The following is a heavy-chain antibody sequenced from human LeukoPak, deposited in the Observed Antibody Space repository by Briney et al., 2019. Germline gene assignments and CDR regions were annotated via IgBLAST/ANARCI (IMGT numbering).Heavy chain of an antibody. CDR3: ARETIYCSSTSCYRAIGY. CDR2: INANSGGT. Sequence: WXRXAXGQGREGMXWINANSGGTNYAQKFQGRVTMTRDTSISKAYMELSRLRSDDTAVYYCARETIYCSSTSCYRAIGYWGQGTLVTVSS. D-gene: IGHD2-2*01. V-gene: IGHV1-2*02. J-gene: IGHJ4*02.